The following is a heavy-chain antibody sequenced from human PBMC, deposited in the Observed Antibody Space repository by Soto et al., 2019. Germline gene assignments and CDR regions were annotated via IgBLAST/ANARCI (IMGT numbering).Heavy chain of an antibody. CDR1: GGTADRFA. J-gene: IGHJ4*02. D-gene: IGHD2-15*01. V-gene: IGHV1-69*01. Sequence: QVHLEQSGADVRKPGSSVRVSCKASGGTADRFAISWVRQAPGEGLEWMGGITPLFRTPHYAQKLQGRVNITADGSSNATYMDLGSLTFDDTAVYYCAWQSRDTPMVPFSHWGQGTLVTVSS. CDR3: AWQSRDTPMVPFSH. CDR2: ITPLFRTP.